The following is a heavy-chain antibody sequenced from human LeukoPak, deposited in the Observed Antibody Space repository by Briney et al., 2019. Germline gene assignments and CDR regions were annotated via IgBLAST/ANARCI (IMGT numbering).Heavy chain of an antibody. CDR2: IRGSGDST. J-gene: IGHJ4*02. CDR3: AKRFRGSSGLYYFDY. D-gene: IGHD6-13*01. Sequence: PGGSLRLSCAASGFTFSSYAMSWVRQAPGKGLEWVSAIRGSGDSTYYADSVKGRLTISRDNSKNTLYLQMNSLRAEDTAVYYCAKRFRGSSGLYYFDYWGQGTLVTVSS. V-gene: IGHV3-23*01. CDR1: GFTFSSYA.